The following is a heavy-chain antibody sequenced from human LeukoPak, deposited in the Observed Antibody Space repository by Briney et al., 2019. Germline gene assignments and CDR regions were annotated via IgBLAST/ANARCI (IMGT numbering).Heavy chain of an antibody. D-gene: IGHD6-13*01. CDR2: IYYSGST. J-gene: IGHJ6*03. CDR3: ASLLEGIAAAGPRMDV. Sequence: PSETLSLTCTVSGGSISSSSYYWGWIRQPPGKGLEWIGSIYYSGSTYYNPSLKSRVTISVDTSKNQFSLKLSSVTAADTAVYYCASLLEGIAAAGPRMDVWGKGTTVTVSS. CDR1: GGSISSSSYY. V-gene: IGHV4-39*01.